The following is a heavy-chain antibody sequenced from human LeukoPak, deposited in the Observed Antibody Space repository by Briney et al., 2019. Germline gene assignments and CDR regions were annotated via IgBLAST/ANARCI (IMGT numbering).Heavy chain of an antibody. CDR3: ARQRNYSDLSGFFLYAFDI. J-gene: IGHJ3*02. Sequence: ASVKVSCKASGYTFTSYYMHWVRQAPGQGLEWMGIINPSGGSTSYAQKFQGRVTMTRDTSTTTVYMDLSSLRSQDTAVYYCARQRNYSDLSGFFLYAFDIWGQGTMVTVSS. CDR1: GYTFTSYY. CDR2: INPSGGST. D-gene: IGHD3-22*01. V-gene: IGHV1-46*01.